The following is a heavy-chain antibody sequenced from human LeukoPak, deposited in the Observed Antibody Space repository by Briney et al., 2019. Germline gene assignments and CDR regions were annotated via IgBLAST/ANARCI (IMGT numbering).Heavy chain of an antibody. CDR3: ARSTGTNYYYYGMDV. CDR1: GGSISSYY. CDR2: IYYSGST. Sequence: PSETLSLTCTVSGGSISSYYWSWIRQPPGKGLEWIGYIYYSGSTNYNPSLKSRVTISVDTSKNQFSLKLSSVTAVDTAVYYCARSTGTNYYYYGMDVWGQGTTVTVSS. J-gene: IGHJ6*02. D-gene: IGHD1-1*01. V-gene: IGHV4-59*01.